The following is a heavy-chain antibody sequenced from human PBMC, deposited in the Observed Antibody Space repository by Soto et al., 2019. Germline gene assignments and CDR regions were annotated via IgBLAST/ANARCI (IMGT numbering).Heavy chain of an antibody. V-gene: IGHV4-39*01. J-gene: IGHJ5*02. D-gene: IGHD1-26*01. CDR3: ARRPSGSYNWFDP. CDR2: IYYSGST. Sequence: QLQLQESGPGLVKPSETLSLTCTVSGGSISSSSYYWGWIRQPPGKGLEWIANIYYSGSTYYNPSLKSRVTISVDTSKNQFSLKLTSVTAADTAVYYCARRPSGSYNWFDPWGQGTLVTVSS. CDR1: GGSISSSSYY.